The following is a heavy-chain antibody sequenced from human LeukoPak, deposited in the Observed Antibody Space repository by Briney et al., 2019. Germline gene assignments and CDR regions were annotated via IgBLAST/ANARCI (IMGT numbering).Heavy chain of an antibody. D-gene: IGHD3-10*01. CDR1: GGSISSSSYY. V-gene: IGHV4-39*07. CDR3: ARGMVRGAIKYNWFDP. J-gene: IGHJ5*02. CDR2: IYYSGST. Sequence: SETLSLTCTVSGGSISSSSYYWGWIRQPPGKGLEWIGSIYYSGSTYYNPSLKSRVTISVDTSKNQFSLKLSSVTAADTAVYYCARGMVRGAIKYNWFDPWGQGTLVTVSS.